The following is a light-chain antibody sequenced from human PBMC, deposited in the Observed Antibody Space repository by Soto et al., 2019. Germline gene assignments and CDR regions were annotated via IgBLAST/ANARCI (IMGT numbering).Light chain of an antibody. V-gene: IGLV2-14*01. Sequence: QSALTQPASVSGSPGQSITVSCTGTSRDVGNYNFVSWYQQHPGKAPKVIIYDVSNRPSGVSDRFSASKSGNTASLTISGLQTEVEAVYFCSSYTSGSVLFGGGTMLTVL. J-gene: IGLJ3*02. CDR3: SSYTSGSVL. CDR2: DVS. CDR1: SRDVGNYNF.